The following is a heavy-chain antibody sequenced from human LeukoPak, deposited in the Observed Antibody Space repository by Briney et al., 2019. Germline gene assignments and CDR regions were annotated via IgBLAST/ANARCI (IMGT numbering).Heavy chain of an antibody. CDR3: AKSPPSYYYGSGSYYFDY. Sequence: GGSLRLSCAASGFTFSSYAMSWVRQAPGKGLEWVSAISGSGDSTYYGDSVKGRFTISRDNSKNTLYLQMNSLRAEDTAVYYCAKSPPSYYYGSGSYYFDYWGQGTLVTVSS. J-gene: IGHJ4*02. CDR2: ISGSGDST. D-gene: IGHD3-10*01. CDR1: GFTFSSYA. V-gene: IGHV3-23*01.